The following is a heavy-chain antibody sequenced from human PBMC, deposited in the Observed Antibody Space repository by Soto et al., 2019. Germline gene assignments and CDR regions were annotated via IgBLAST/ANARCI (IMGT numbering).Heavy chain of an antibody. J-gene: IGHJ5*02. V-gene: IGHV1-69*13. CDR2: IIPIFGTA. Sequence: ASVKVSCKASGGTFSSYAISWVRQAPGQGLEWMGGIIPIFGTANYAQKFQGRVTITADESTSTAYMELSSLRSEDTAGYYCARDIENYGSGRPRGFDPWGQGTLVTVSS. CDR1: GGTFSSYA. CDR3: ARDIENYGSGRPRGFDP. D-gene: IGHD3-10*01.